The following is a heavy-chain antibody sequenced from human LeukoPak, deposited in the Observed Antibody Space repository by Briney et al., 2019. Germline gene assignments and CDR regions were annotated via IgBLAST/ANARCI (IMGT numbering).Heavy chain of an antibody. CDR3: ARDWEWRARRDLFGP. J-gene: IGHJ5*02. CDR1: GYTFTSYG. Sequence: ASVKVSCKASGYTFTSYGISWVRQAPGQGLEWMGWISAYNGNTNYAQKLQGRVTMTTDTSTSTAYMELRSLRSDDTAVYYCARDWEWRARRDLFGPWGQGTRVTVSS. D-gene: IGHD3-3*01. V-gene: IGHV1-18*01. CDR2: ISAYNGNT.